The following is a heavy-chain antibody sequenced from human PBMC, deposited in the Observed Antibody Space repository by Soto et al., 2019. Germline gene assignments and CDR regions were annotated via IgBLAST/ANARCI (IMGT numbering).Heavy chain of an antibody. Sequence: SETLSLTCAVYGGSFSGYYWSWIRQPPGKGLEWIGEINHSGSTNYNPSLKSRVTISVDTSKNQFSLKLSSVTAADTAVYYCARVPYFMRIAAAGSPPYYFDYWGQGTLVTVSS. CDR3: ARVPYFMRIAAAGSPPYYFDY. J-gene: IGHJ4*02. D-gene: IGHD6-13*01. CDR2: INHSGST. V-gene: IGHV4-34*01. CDR1: GGSFSGYY.